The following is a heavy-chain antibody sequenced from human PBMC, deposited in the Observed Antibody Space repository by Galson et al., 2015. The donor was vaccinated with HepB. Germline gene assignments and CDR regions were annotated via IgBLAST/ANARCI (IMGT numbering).Heavy chain of an antibody. CDR3: ARDATPYGSGSFPYFDY. V-gene: IGHV3-21*01. CDR1: GFTFSSYS. D-gene: IGHD3-10*01. CDR2: ISSSSSYI. Sequence: SLRLSCAASGFTFSSYSMNWVRQAPGKGLEWVSSISSSSSYIYYADSVKGRFTISRDNAKNSLYLQMNSLRAEDAAVYYCARDATPYGSGSFPYFDYWGQGTLVTVSS. J-gene: IGHJ4*02.